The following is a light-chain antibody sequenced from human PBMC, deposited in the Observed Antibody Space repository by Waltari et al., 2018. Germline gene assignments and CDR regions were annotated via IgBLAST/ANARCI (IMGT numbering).Light chain of an antibody. CDR1: SSNIGNYA. Sequence: QSVLTQPPSASGTPGQRVTISCSGSSSNIGNYAVQLYQQLPGTAPKLLIYSNNQRPSGVPDRFSGSKSGTSASLVISGLQSDDEADYHCATWDDSLNGVIFGGGTRLTVL. CDR2: SNN. J-gene: IGLJ2*01. V-gene: IGLV1-44*01. CDR3: ATWDDSLNGVI.